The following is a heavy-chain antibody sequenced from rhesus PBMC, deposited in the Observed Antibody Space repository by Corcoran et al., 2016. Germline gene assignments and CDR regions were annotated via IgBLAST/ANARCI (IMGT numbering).Heavy chain of an antibody. J-gene: IGHJ4*01. D-gene: IGHD6-25*01. V-gene: IGHV5-2*01. Sequence: EVQLVQSGAEVNRPGESLKISCKTTGYSFTSYWISWVHQMPGNGLEWMGAIDPSDSDTRHHPSCQGQGTISTYKSISTPYLQWSSLKASDSATYYCAKEGRQLEQDYWGQGVLVTVSS. CDR3: AKEGRQLEQDY. CDR2: IDPSDSDT. CDR1: GYSFTSYW.